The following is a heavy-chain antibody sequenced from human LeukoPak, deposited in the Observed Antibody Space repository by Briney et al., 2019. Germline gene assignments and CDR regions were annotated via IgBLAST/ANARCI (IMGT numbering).Heavy chain of an antibody. Sequence: SETLSLTCAVSGGSISSGGYSWSWIRQPPGKGLEWIGYIYHSGSTYYNPSLKSRVTISVDTSKNQFSLKLSSVTAADTAVYYCARETHGDYASYWGQGTLVTVSS. CDR1: GGSISSGGYS. D-gene: IGHD4-17*01. V-gene: IGHV4-30-2*05. J-gene: IGHJ4*02. CDR2: IYHSGST. CDR3: ARETHGDYASY.